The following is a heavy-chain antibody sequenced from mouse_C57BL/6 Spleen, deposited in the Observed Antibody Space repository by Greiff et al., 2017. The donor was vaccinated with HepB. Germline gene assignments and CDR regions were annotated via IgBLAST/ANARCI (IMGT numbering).Heavy chain of an antibody. CDR2: ISYDGSN. CDR3: ARAIPGAMDY. CDR1: GYSITSGYY. V-gene: IGHV3-6*01. J-gene: IGHJ4*01. Sequence: VQLKESGPGLVKPSQSLSLTCSVTGYSITSGYYWNWIRQFPGNKLEWMGYISYDGSNNYNPSLKNRISITRDTSKNQFFLKLNSVTTEDTATYYCARAIPGAMDYWGQGTSVTVSS.